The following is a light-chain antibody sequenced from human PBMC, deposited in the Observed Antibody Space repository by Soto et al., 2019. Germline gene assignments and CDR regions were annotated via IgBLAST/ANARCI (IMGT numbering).Light chain of an antibody. Sequence: QSVLTQPPSVSGAPGQRVTISCTGSSSNIGAGYDVHWYQQLPGTAPKLLIYGNSNRPSGVPDRFSGSKSGTSASLVITGLQDEDEADYYFQSYDSSLSGVVFGGGTKLTVL. CDR1: SSNIGAGYD. CDR3: QSYDSSLSGVV. J-gene: IGLJ2*01. CDR2: GNS. V-gene: IGLV1-40*01.